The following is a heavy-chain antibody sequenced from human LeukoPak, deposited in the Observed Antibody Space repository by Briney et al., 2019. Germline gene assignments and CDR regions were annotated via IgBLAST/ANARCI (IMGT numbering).Heavy chain of an antibody. V-gene: IGHV3-21*01. CDR1: GFTSSSYG. J-gene: IGHJ6*03. Sequence: GGSLRLSCAASGFTSSSYGMSWVRQAPGKGLEWVSSISSSSSYIYYADSVKGRFTISRDNAKNSLYLQMNSLRAEDTAVYYCARDSKSNYYYYMDVWGKGTTVTVSS. CDR3: ARDSKSNYYYYMDV. D-gene: IGHD2-2*01. CDR2: ISSSSSYI.